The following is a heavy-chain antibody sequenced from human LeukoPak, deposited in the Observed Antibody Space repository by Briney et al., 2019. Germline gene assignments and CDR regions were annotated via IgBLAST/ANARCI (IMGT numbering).Heavy chain of an antibody. V-gene: IGHV4-39*07. Sequence: PSETLSLTCTVSGGSISSSSYYWGWIRQPPGKGLEWIGSIYYSGSTYYNPSLKSRVTISVDTSKNQFSLKLSSVTAADTAVYYCARYRSGGSCYFDAFDIWGQGTMVTVSS. D-gene: IGHD2-15*01. CDR2: IYYSGST. CDR1: GGSISSSSYY. J-gene: IGHJ3*02. CDR3: ARYRSGGSCYFDAFDI.